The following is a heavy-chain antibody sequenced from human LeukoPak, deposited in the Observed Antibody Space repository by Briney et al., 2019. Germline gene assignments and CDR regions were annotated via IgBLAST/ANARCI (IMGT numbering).Heavy chain of an antibody. CDR2: IYYSGST. D-gene: IGHD3-22*01. CDR3: ARGNYYDSSGYYRLFDY. J-gene: IGHJ4*02. Sequence: SETLSLTCTVSGGSISNYYWSWIRQPPGKGLGWIANIYYSGSTNYNPSLKSRVTISIDTSKNQFSLKLSSVTAADTAVYYCARGNYYDSSGYYRLFDYWGQGTLGTVSS. V-gene: IGHV4-59*01. CDR1: GGSISNYY.